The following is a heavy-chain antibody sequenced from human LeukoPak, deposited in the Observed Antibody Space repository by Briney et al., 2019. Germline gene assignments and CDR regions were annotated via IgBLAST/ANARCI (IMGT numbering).Heavy chain of an antibody. CDR1: GGSFSGYY. D-gene: IGHD3-3*01. J-gene: IGHJ6*02. Sequence: SETLSLTCAVYGGSFSGYYWSWIRQPPGKGLEWIGEINHSGSTNYNPSLKSRVTISVDTSKNQFSLKLSSVTAADTAVYYCARAHYDFWSGYYESYYYGMDVWGQGTTVTVS. CDR3: ARAHYDFWSGYYESYYYGMDV. V-gene: IGHV4-34*01. CDR2: INHSGST.